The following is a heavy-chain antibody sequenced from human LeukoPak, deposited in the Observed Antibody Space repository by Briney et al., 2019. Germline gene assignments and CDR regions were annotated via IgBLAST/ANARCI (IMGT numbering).Heavy chain of an antibody. D-gene: IGHD6-13*01. V-gene: IGHV4-31*11. CDR3: ASWYSSSWRPRFDY. Sequence: SETLSLTCAVSGGSISSGGYYWSWIRQHPGEGLEWIGYIYYSGSTYYNPSLKSRVTISVDTSKNQFSLKLSSVTAADTAVYYCASWYSSSWRPRFDYWGQGTLVTVSS. J-gene: IGHJ4*02. CDR2: IYYSGST. CDR1: GGSISSGGYY.